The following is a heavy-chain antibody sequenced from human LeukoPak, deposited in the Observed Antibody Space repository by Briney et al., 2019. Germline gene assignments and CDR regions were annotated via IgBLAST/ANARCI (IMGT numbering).Heavy chain of an antibody. CDR2: ISSDGRTT. D-gene: IGHD1-26*01. V-gene: IGHV3-74*01. CDR1: GFTFSNYL. Sequence: GGSQRLSCAASGFTFSNYLMHWVRQAPGKGLVWVSRISSDGRTTSYADSVKGRFTISRDNAKNTLYLQMNSLRAEDSAVYYGARDGGGIQNWGQGTLVTVSS. CDR3: ARDGGGIQN. J-gene: IGHJ1*01.